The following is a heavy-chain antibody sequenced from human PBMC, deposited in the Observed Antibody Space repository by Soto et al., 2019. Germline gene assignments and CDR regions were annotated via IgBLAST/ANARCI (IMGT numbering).Heavy chain of an antibody. D-gene: IGHD2-8*01. CDR2: ISYDGTKT. CDR3: AKDRGPRMQGLIDPFDY. Sequence: QVQLVESGGGVVQPGRSLRVSCAASGFTFSIYAMHWVRQAPGTGLEWVAVISYDGTKTYYADSVKGRFTISRDNSKNTVYLQMNSLRDEDTAVYYCAKDRGPRMQGLIDPFDYWGQGTLVTVSP. CDR1: GFTFSIYA. J-gene: IGHJ4*02. V-gene: IGHV3-30*18.